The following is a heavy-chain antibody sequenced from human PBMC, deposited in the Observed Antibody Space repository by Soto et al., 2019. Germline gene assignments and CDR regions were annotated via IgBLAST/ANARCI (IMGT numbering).Heavy chain of an antibody. CDR1: GGSISSSSYY. J-gene: IGHJ2*01. Sequence: SETLSLTCTVSGGSISSSSYYWGWIRQPPGKGLEWIGSIYYSGSTYYSPSLKSRVTISVDTSKNQFSLKLSSVTAADTAVYYCARTFDPLLDWYFAVWGRGTLVTVP. D-gene: IGHD2-2*01. CDR2: IYYSGST. CDR3: ARTFDPLLDWYFAV. V-gene: IGHV4-39*01.